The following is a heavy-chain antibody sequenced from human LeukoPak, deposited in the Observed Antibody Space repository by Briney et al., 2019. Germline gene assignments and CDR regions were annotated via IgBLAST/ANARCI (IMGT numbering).Heavy chain of an antibody. V-gene: IGHV3-48*03. D-gene: IGHD5-18*01. CDR2: ISSGGNTI. Sequence: GGSLRLSCAASGFTFSSYEMNWVRQAPGKGLQWVSYISSGGNTIYYADSVKGRFTISRDNAKNSLYLLMNSLRAEDTAVYYCAREGTAMVSFDYWGQGTLVTVSS. CDR1: GFTFSSYE. J-gene: IGHJ4*02. CDR3: AREGTAMVSFDY.